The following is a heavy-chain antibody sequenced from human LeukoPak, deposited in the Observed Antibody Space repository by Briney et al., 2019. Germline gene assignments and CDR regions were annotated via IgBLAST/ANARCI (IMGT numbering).Heavy chain of an antibody. V-gene: IGHV4-59*01. CDR1: GASISRFY. CDR3: ARYERIGSCTGGACYYGLDV. CDR2: LSYSGGT. D-gene: IGHD2-8*02. Sequence: SETLSLTCSVSGASISRFYWVWVRQTPVNGLEWIGYLSYSGGTKYNPSLRNRVSTSVDTSRNQFSLRLRSVTAADTAVYYCARYERIGSCTGGACYYGLDVWGQGTTVTVS. J-gene: IGHJ6*02.